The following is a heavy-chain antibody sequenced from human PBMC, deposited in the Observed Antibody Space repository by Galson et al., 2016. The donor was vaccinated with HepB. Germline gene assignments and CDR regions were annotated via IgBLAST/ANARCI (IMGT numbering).Heavy chain of an antibody. Sequence: SLRLSCAASGFTFDDYGLSWVRQAPGKGLEWVAGINWNGGRTGYADSVKGRITISRDNAKNSLYLQMNSLRAEDTALYYCARGMSHDYGDLADYWGQGTLVTVSS. CDR1: GFTFDDYG. CDR3: ARGMSHDYGDLADY. CDR2: INWNGGRT. J-gene: IGHJ4*02. V-gene: IGHV3-20*04. D-gene: IGHD4-17*01.